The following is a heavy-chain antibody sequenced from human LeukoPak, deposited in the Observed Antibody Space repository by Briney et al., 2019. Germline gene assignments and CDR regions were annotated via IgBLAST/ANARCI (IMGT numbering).Heavy chain of an antibody. CDR3: ARGRLQLWLMVHYYGMDV. CDR1: GGPFSGYY. J-gene: IGHJ6*02. V-gene: IGHV4-34*01. Sequence: SETLSLTCAVYGGPFSGYYWSWIRQPPGKGLEWIGEINHSGSTNYNPSLKSRVTISVDTSKNQFSLKLSSVTAADTAVYYCARGRLQLWLMVHYYGMDVWGQGTTVTVSS. CDR2: INHSGST. D-gene: IGHD5-18*01.